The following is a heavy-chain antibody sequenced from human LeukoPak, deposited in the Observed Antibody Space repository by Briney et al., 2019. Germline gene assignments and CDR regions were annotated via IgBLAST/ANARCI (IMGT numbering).Heavy chain of an antibody. CDR2: INSNTGNP. J-gene: IGHJ4*02. CDR3: ARDDSSGCRFDY. Sequence: ASLTLSCTASGYTFTSYAMNWVRQAPGQGLEWMGCINSNTGNPTYTHSFTGRFAFSLDTSITTAYLQITSLKAEDTAVYYCARDDSSGCRFDYWGQGTMVTVSS. CDR1: GYTFTSYA. V-gene: IGHV7-4-1*02. D-gene: IGHD6-19*01.